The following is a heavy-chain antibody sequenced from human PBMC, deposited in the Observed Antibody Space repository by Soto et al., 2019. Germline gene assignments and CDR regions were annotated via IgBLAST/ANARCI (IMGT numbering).Heavy chain of an antibody. J-gene: IGHJ6*02. V-gene: IGHV3-15*01. Sequence: GGSLRLSCAASGFTFSNAWMSWVRQAPGKGLEWVGRIKSKTDGGTTDYAAPVKGRFTISRDDSKNTLYLQMNSLKNEDTAVYYCPPVVGTGLPYGMEVWGQGTTVTVSS. CDR3: PPVVGTGLPYGMEV. CDR2: IKSKTDGGTT. CDR1: GFTFSNAW. D-gene: IGHD1-1*01.